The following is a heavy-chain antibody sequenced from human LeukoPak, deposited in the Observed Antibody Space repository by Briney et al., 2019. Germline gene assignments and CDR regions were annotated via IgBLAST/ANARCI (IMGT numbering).Heavy chain of an antibody. CDR3: ARDTTQQRALDY. J-gene: IGHJ4*02. Sequence: SGGSLRLSCAPSGFTFSSYSMKWVRQAPGKGLEWVSSISSSSYIYYADSVKGRFTISRDNAKNSLYLQINSLRAEDTAVYYCARDTTQQRALDYWGQGTLVTVSS. CDR2: ISSSSYI. CDR1: GFTFSSYS. D-gene: IGHD6-13*01. V-gene: IGHV3-21*01.